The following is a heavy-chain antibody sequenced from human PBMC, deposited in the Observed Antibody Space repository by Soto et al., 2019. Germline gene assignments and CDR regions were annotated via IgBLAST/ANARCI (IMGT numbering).Heavy chain of an antibody. Sequence: SETLSLTCSVSGAALNSGNYYWSWIRQVPGKGLEWIGHIYVTGAVDYNPSLRDRITISQDTSERQFSLNLRLVTAADTAVYYCARPRIATNHYKWFDPWGQGTLVTVSS. D-gene: IGHD2-21*01. J-gene: IGHJ5*02. V-gene: IGHV4-31*03. CDR3: ARPRIATNHYKWFDP. CDR2: IYVTGAV. CDR1: GAALNSGNYY.